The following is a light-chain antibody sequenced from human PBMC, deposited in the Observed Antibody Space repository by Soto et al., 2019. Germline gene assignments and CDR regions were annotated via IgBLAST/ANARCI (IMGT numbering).Light chain of an antibody. CDR2: WAS. Sequence: DIVMTQSPDSLAVSLGERATINCKSSLSVLYSSNNKNYLAWYQQKPRQPPKLLIYWASTRESGVPDRFSGSGSGTDFTLTISSLQAEDVAVYYCQQYYSAPWTFGQGTKVEIK. J-gene: IGKJ1*01. V-gene: IGKV4-1*01. CDR1: LSVLYSSNNKNY. CDR3: QQYYSAPWT.